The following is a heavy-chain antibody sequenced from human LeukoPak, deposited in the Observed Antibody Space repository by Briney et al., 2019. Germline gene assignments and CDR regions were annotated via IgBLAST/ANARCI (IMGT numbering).Heavy chain of an antibody. J-gene: IGHJ3*01. Sequence: GGSLRLSCAASGFTFSSYGMHWVCQAPGKGLEWVANIKQDGSEKYYVDSVKGRFTISRDNAKNSLYLQMNSLRAEDTAVYYCARDYYGSGSYLWGQGTMATVSS. V-gene: IGHV3-7*03. CDR3: ARDYYGSGSYL. CDR1: GFTFSSYG. D-gene: IGHD3-10*01. CDR2: IKQDGSEK.